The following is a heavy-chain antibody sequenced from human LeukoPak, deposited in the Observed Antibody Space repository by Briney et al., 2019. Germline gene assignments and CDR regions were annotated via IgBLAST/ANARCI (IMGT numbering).Heavy chain of an antibody. CDR2: INPSGGST. CDR1: GYTFTSYY. D-gene: IGHD6-13*01. J-gene: IGHJ5*02. CDR3: ARDLEGDIAAAGRELLKWFDP. Sequence: ASVKVSCKASGYTFTSYYMHWVRQAPGQGLEWMGIINPSGGSTSYAQKFQGRVTMTRDTSTSTVYMELSSLRSEDTAVYYCARDLEGDIAAAGRELLKWFDPWGQGTLVTVSS. V-gene: IGHV1-46*01.